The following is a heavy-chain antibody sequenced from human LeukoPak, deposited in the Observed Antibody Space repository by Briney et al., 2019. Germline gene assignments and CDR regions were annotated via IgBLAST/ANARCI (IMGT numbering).Heavy chain of an antibody. Sequence: PGGSLRLPCAASGFTFSTYDMNWVRQAPGKGLEWVSYISSSSGTISYADSVKGRFTISRDNAKNSLYLQMNSLRAEDTAVYYCARLRYYAMDVWGRGTTVTASS. CDR3: ARLRYYAMDV. J-gene: IGHJ6*02. V-gene: IGHV3-48*01. CDR1: GFTFSTYD. CDR2: ISSSSGTI.